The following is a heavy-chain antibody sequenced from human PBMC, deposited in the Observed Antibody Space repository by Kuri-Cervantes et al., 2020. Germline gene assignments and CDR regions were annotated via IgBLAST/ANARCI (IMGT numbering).Heavy chain of an antibody. V-gene: IGHV3-33*01. CDR3: ARRGPGLD. Sequence: LSLTCAASGFTFSGHGMHWVRQAPGKGLEWVAVIWYDGSNKYYGDSVKGRFTISRDNSKNTLYPQMNSLRVEDTAVYYCARRGPGLDWGQGTLVTVSS. CDR2: IWYDGSNK. D-gene: IGHD6-25*01. CDR1: GFTFSGHG. J-gene: IGHJ4*02.